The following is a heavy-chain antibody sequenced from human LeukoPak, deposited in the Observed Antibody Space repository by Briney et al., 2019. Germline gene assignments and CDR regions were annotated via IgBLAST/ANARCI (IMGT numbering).Heavy chain of an antibody. D-gene: IGHD3-3*01. CDR2: ISGSGAST. V-gene: IGHV3-23*01. CDR3: AKAYYDFSRGYDY. J-gene: IGHJ4*02. Sequence: GGSLRLSCAASGFTFSSYAMTWVRQAPGKGLEYISGSGASTYYADSVKGRFTISRDYSKNTLYLQLNSLRAEDTAVYYCAKAYYDFSRGYDYWGQGTLVTVSS. CDR1: GFTFSSYA.